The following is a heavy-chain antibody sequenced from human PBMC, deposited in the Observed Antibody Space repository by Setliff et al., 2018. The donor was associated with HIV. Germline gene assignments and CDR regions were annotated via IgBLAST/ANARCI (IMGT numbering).Heavy chain of an antibody. CDR2: VYHSGTT. Sequence: SETLSLTCAVSGYSISTAYYGGWIRQPPGKGLEWIGSVYHSGTTYYNPSLKSRVTISVDMSNNQFSLKVTSVTAADTAVYYCMRGRSITIFGVAYFDFWGQGTQVTVSS. D-gene: IGHD3-3*01. V-gene: IGHV4-38-2*01. J-gene: IGHJ4*02. CDR1: GYSISTAYY. CDR3: MRGRSITIFGVAYFDF.